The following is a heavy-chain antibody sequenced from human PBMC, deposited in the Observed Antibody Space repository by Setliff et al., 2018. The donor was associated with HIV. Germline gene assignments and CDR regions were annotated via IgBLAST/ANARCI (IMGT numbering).Heavy chain of an antibody. CDR3: ARGLHANFHVIEI. CDR1: GVSIVSGGFY. V-gene: IGHV4-31*03. J-gene: IGHJ3*02. CDR2: VYYTGKT. D-gene: IGHD3-16*02. Sequence: TLSLTCSVSGVSIVSGGFYFSWIRQHPGKGLEWLGTVYYTGKTYYNPSLQSRLTMSADTSKNQLYLKMNSVTAADTAVYFCARGLHANFHVIEIWGPGTMVTVSS.